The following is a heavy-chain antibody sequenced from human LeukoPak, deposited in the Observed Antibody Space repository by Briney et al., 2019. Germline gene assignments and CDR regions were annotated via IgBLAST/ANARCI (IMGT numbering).Heavy chain of an antibody. CDR1: GGTFSSYA. CDR2: IIPIFGTA. Sequence: ASVKVSCKASGGTFSSYAISWVRQAPGQGLEWMGGIIPIFGTANYAQKFQGRVTTTTDESTSTAYMELSSLRSEDTAVYYCAREYYCSGGSCYLSWFDPWGQGTLVTVSS. D-gene: IGHD2-15*01. J-gene: IGHJ5*02. CDR3: AREYYCSGGSCYLSWFDP. V-gene: IGHV1-69*05.